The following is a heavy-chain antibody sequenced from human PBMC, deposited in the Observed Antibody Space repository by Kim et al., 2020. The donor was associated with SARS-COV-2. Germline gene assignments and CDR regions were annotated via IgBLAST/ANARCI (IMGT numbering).Heavy chain of an antibody. D-gene: IGHD1-7*01. Sequence: GGSLRLSCAASGFTFSSYAMSWVRQAPGKGLEWVSAISGSGGSKYYADSVKGRFTISRDNSKNTLYLQMNSLRAEDTAVYYCAKDQYWNYVKYNCFDPWGQGNLVTVSS. V-gene: IGHV3-23*01. CDR2: ISGSGGSK. CDR3: AKDQYWNYVKYNCFDP. CDR1: GFTFSSYA. J-gene: IGHJ5*02.